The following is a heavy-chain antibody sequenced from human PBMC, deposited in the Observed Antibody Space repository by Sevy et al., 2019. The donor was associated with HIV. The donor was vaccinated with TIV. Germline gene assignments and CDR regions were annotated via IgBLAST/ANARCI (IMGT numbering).Heavy chain of an antibody. Sequence: SETLSLTCTVSGYSISSGYYWGWIRQPPGKGLEWIGSIYLSGSTYYNPSLKSRVTISVDTSKNQVSLKLSSVTAADTAGYYCAREDYYDSSGYYYVGGFDPWGQGTLVTVSS. CDR3: AREDYYDSSGYYYVGGFDP. V-gene: IGHV4-38-2*02. J-gene: IGHJ5*02. CDR1: GYSISSGYY. CDR2: IYLSGST. D-gene: IGHD3-22*01.